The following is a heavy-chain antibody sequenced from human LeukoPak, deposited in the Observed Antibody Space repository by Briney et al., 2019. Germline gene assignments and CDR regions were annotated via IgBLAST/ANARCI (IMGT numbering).Heavy chain of an antibody. CDR3: ARDQDIVVVVAALRQREVGGFDP. J-gene: IGHJ5*02. V-gene: IGHV1-8*01. CDR2: MNPKSGNT. Sequence: ASVKVSCKASGYTFTNYDINWVRQATGQGPEWMGWMNPKSGNTGYAQKFQGRVTMTRNTSISTAYMELSSLRSDDTAVYYCARDQDIVVVVAALRQREVGGFDPWGQGTLGTVSS. D-gene: IGHD2-15*01. CDR1: GYTFTNYD.